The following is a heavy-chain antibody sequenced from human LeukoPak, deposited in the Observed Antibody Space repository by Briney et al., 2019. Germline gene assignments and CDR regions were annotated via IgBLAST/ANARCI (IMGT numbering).Heavy chain of an antibody. CDR3: ARGTGIAADDY. Sequence: GGSLRLSCAASGFTFSSYSMNWVRQAPGKGLEWVSSISSSSSYIYYADSVEGRFTISRDNAKNSLYLQMNSLRAEDTAVYYCARGTGIAADDYWGQGTLVTVSS. V-gene: IGHV3-21*01. J-gene: IGHJ4*02. D-gene: IGHD6-13*01. CDR2: ISSSSSYI. CDR1: GFTFSSYS.